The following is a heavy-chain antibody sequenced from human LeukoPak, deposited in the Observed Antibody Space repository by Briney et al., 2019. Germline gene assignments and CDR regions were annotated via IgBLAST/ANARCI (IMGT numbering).Heavy chain of an antibody. V-gene: IGHV4-59*01. CDR1: GGSISSYY. CDR2: TYYSGST. J-gene: IGHJ6*03. CDR3: ARDLAVAGDYYYYYYMDV. D-gene: IGHD6-19*01. Sequence: SETLSLTCTVSGGSISSYYWSWIRQPPGKGLEWIGYTYYSGSTNCNPSLKSRVTISVDTSKNQFSLKLSSVTAADTAAYYCARDLAVAGDYYYYYYMDVWGKGTTVTVSS.